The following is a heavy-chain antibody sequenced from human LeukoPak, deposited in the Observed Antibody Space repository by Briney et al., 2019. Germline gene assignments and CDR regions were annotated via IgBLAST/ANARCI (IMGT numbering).Heavy chain of an antibody. CDR1: GGSISSGDYY. CDR3: ARVKYSSSWYFGGGEPHFDY. J-gene: IGHJ4*02. CDR2: IYYSGST. Sequence: SETLSLTCTVSGGSISSGDYYWRWIRQPPGKGLEWIGYIYYSGSTYYNPSLKSRVTISVDTSKNQFSLKLSSVTAADTAVYYCARVKYSSSWYFGGGEPHFDYWGQGTLVTVSS. V-gene: IGHV4-30-4*01. D-gene: IGHD6-13*01.